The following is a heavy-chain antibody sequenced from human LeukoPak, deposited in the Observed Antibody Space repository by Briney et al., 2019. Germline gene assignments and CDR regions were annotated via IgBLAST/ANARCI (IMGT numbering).Heavy chain of an antibody. Sequence: PSETLSLTCAVSEMSFSAYYWNWIRQSPGKGLEWIGEINYGGSTKYTPSLEGRGTILIDTSKNQFSLKLTSVTAANTAVYYCARGLPPCSWSRASHAVDVWGQGTMVTVSS. J-gene: IGHJ3*01. CDR1: EMSFSAYY. CDR2: INYGGST. V-gene: IGHV4-34*01. CDR3: ARGLPPCSWSRASHAVDV. D-gene: IGHD6-19*01.